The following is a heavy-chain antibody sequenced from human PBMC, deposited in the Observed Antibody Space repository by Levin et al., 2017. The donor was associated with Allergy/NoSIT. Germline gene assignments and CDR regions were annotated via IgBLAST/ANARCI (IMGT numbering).Heavy chain of an antibody. CDR3: GRSGAGGGVWLDT. D-gene: IGHD6-19*01. CDR2: MNPSSGDA. CDR1: GYSFTSYD. J-gene: IGHJ5*02. Sequence: ASVKVSCKSSGYSFTSYDINWVRQATGQGLEWMGWMNPSSGDAASIQKFQGRVTMTRDTSLNTAYFELISLTSDDTAVYYCGRSGAGGGVWLDTWGQGTLVTVSS. V-gene: IGHV1-8*01.